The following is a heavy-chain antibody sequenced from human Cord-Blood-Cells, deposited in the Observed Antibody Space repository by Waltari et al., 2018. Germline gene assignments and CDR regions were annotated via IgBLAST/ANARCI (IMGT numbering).Heavy chain of an antibody. CDR2: ISGSGGST. Sequence: EVQLLESGGGLVQPGGSLRLSCAASGFTFSSYAMSWFSQAAGKGLEWVSAISGSGGSTYYADSVRGRFTISRDNSKNTLYLQMNSLRAEDTAVYYCAKDAQVGATYYFDDWGQGTLVTVSS. D-gene: IGHD1-26*01. CDR1: GFTFSSYA. J-gene: IGHJ4*02. CDR3: AKDAQVGATYYFDD. V-gene: IGHV3-23*01.